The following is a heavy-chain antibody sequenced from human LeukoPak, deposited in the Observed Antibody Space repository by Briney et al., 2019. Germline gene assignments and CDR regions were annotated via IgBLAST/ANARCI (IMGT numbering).Heavy chain of an antibody. D-gene: IGHD2-15*01. Sequence: TSETLSLTCTVSGGSISSYYWSWIQQPPGKGLEWIGYIYYSGSTNYNPSLKSRVTISVDTSKNQFSLKLSSVTAADTAVYYCARDILAVQPVRSRIDYYYYGMDVWGQGTTVTVSS. CDR2: IYYSGST. J-gene: IGHJ6*02. CDR1: GGSISSYY. V-gene: IGHV4-59*12. CDR3: ARDILAVQPVRSRIDYYYYGMDV.